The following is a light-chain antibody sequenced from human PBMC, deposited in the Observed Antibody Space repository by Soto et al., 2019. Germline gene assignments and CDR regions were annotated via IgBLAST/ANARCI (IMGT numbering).Light chain of an antibody. Sequence: DIQMTQSPSSLSASVGDRVTITCRASQTINTDLNWYQQKPGKAPKVPIHTASTLLSGVPSRFSGSGSGTYFALTINKLQPEDFATYYCQQSYSFTFGPGTKVDIK. CDR3: QQSYSFT. J-gene: IGKJ3*01. CDR2: TAS. CDR1: QTINTD. V-gene: IGKV1-39*01.